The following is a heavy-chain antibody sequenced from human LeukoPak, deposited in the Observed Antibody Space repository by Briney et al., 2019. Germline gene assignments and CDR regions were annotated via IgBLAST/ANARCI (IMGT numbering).Heavy chain of an antibody. CDR2: MNPNSGNT. D-gene: IGHD3-22*01. V-gene: IGHV1-8*01. CDR1: GYTFTSYD. CDR3: ARVTGYYDSSGYYYEGYYFDY. J-gene: IGHJ4*02. Sequence: ASVKVSCKASGYTFTSYDINWVRQATGQGLEWMGWMNPNSGNTGYAQKFQGRVTMTRNTSISTAYMELSSLRPEDTAVYYCARVTGYYDSSGYYYEGYYFDYWGQGTLVTVSS.